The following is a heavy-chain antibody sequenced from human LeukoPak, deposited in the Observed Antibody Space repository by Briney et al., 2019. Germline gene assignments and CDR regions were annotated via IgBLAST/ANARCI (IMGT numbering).Heavy chain of an antibody. D-gene: IGHD3-10*01. J-gene: IGHJ4*02. CDR2: INHSGST. CDR1: GGSFSGYY. V-gene: IGHV4-34*01. CDR3: ARASSRGVISANIL. Sequence: KPPETLSLTCAVYGGSFSGYYWSWIRQPPGKGLEWIGEINHSGSTNYNPSLKSRVTISVDTSKNQFSLKLSSVTAADTAVYYCARASSRGVISANILWGQGTLVTVSS.